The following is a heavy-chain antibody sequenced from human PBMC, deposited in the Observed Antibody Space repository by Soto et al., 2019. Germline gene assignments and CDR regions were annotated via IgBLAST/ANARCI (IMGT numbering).Heavy chain of an antibody. D-gene: IGHD6-25*01. J-gene: IGHJ3*02. CDR3: ARHRLGLTAFDI. V-gene: IGHV4-59*08. CDR2: IYYSGST. CDR1: GGSISSYY. Sequence: TSETLSLTCTVSGGSISSYYWSWIRQPPGKGLEWIGYIYYSGSTNYNPSLKSRVTISVDTSKNQFSLKLSSVTAADTAVYYCARHRLGLTAFDIWGQGTMVTVSS.